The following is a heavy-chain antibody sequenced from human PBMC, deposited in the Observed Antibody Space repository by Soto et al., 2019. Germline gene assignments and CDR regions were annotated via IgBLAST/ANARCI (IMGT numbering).Heavy chain of an antibody. CDR2: IYYSGST. J-gene: IGHJ6*02. V-gene: IGHV4-39*03. Sequence: SETLSLTCTVSGGSISSSSYYWGWIRQPPGKGLEWIGSIYYSGSTYYNPSLKSRVTISVDTSKNQFSLTLSSVTAADTAVYFCMKAHESGDFLGMSVWGPGTTVTVSS. CDR1: GGSISSSSYY. D-gene: IGHD2-8*01. CDR3: MKAHESGDFLGMSV.